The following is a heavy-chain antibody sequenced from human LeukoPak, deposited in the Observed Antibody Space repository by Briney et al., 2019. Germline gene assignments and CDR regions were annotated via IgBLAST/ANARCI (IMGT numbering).Heavy chain of an antibody. CDR3: ARVVLDSSSWYEWGSTSYYYYYYMDV. J-gene: IGHJ6*03. D-gene: IGHD6-13*01. CDR1: GGSISSGGYY. Sequence: SQTLSLTCTVSGGSISSGGYYWSWIRQHPGKGLEWIGYIYYSGSTYYNPSLKSRVTISVDTSKNQFSLKLSSVTAADTAVYYCARVVLDSSSWYEWGSTSYYYYYYMDVWGKGTTVTVSS. V-gene: IGHV4-31*03. CDR2: IYYSGST.